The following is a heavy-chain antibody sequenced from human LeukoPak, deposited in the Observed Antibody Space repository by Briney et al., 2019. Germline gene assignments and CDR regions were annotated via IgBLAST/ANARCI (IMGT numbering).Heavy chain of an antibody. CDR3: ASLPYHYDSRGTVDY. D-gene: IGHD3-22*01. J-gene: IGHJ4*02. Sequence: PSETLSLTCTVSVGSISSRSYYWGWIRQPPGKGLEWIGSIYYSGNTYYNPSLMSRVTISVDTSKNQFSLKLSSVTAADTAVYYCASLPYHYDSRGTVDYWGQGTLVTVSS. V-gene: IGHV4-39*01. CDR2: IYYSGNT. CDR1: VGSISSRSYY.